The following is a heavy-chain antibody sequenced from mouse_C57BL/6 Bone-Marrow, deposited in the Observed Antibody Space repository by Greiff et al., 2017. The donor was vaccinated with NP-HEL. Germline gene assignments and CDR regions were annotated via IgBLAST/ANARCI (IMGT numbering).Heavy chain of an antibody. CDR2: ILPGSGGT. CDR1: GYTFTGYC. V-gene: IGHV1-9*01. J-gene: IGHJ4*01. D-gene: IGHD2-4*01. Sequence: QVQLQQSGAELVKPGASVKLSCTATGYTFTGYCIEWVKQRPGHGLEWIGEILPGSGGTNYNEKFKGKATFTADTSSNTAYMQLSSLTSEDSAIYYGARGGLRPYFAMEYWGKGTSVTVSS. CDR3: ARGGLRPYFAMEY.